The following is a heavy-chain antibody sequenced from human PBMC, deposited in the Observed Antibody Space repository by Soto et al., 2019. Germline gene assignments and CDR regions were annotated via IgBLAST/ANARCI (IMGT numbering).Heavy chain of an antibody. D-gene: IGHD6-13*01. CDR2: IYYSGST. Sequence: SETLSLTCTVSGGSVSSGSYYWSWIRQPPGKGLEWIGYIYYSGSTNYNPSLKSRVTISVDTSKNQFSLKLSSVTAADTAVYYCAAQSYSSSWYDYWGQGTLVTVSS. J-gene: IGHJ4*02. CDR1: GGSVSSGSYY. CDR3: AAQSYSSSWYDY. V-gene: IGHV4-61*01.